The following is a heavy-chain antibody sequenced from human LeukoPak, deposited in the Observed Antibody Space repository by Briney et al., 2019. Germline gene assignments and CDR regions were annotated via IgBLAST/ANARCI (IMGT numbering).Heavy chain of an antibody. CDR1: GGSISSYY. V-gene: IGHV4-4*07. J-gene: IGHJ4*02. CDR3: ARGGRGRLGTLDY. CDR2: IYSSGTT. D-gene: IGHD3-9*01. Sequence: SETLSLTCTVSGGSISSYYWSWIRQPAGKGLEWIGRIYSSGTTDYNPSLKSRVIMSVDTAKNQVSLRLSSVTAADTAVYYCARGGRGRLGTLDYWGQGTLVTVSS.